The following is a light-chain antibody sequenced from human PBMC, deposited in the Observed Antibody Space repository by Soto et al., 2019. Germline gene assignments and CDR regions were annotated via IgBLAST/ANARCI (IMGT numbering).Light chain of an antibody. J-gene: IGKJ2*01. V-gene: IGKV1-5*01. CDR3: QQYNALWYT. Sequence: DIQMTQSPATLSSSLGDRVTITCRASQTINRRLAWYQQKPRKAPKRLIYDGATLQSGVPSRFSGSRAGTAVTLTISSLQPDDVATDYCQQYNALWYTFGQGTKV. CDR2: DGA. CDR1: QTINRR.